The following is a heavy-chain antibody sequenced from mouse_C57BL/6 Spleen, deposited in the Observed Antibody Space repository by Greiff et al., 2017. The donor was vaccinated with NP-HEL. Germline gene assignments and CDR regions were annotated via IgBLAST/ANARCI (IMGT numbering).Heavy chain of an antibody. CDR3: ARDSSGYSYAMDY. J-gene: IGHJ4*01. V-gene: IGHV5-16*01. Sequence: EVKLMESEGGLVQPGSSMKLSCTASGFTFSDYYMAWVRQVPEKGLEWVANINYDGSSTYYLDSLKSRFIISRDNAKNILYLQMSSLKSEDTATYYCARDSSGYSYAMDYWGQGTSVTVSS. CDR2: INYDGSST. D-gene: IGHD3-2*02. CDR1: GFTFSDYY.